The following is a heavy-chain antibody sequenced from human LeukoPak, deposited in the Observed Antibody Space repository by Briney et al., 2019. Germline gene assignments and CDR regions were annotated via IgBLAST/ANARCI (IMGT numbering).Heavy chain of an antibody. D-gene: IGHD2-15*01. Sequence: GGSLRLSCAASGFTFSSYEMNWVRQAPGKGLEWVSYISSSGSTIYYADSVEGRFTISRDNAKNSLYLQMNSLRAEDTAVYYCARVYCSGGSCYHGGAFDIWGQGTMVTVSS. CDR1: GFTFSSYE. CDR2: ISSSGSTI. J-gene: IGHJ3*02. V-gene: IGHV3-48*03. CDR3: ARVYCSGGSCYHGGAFDI.